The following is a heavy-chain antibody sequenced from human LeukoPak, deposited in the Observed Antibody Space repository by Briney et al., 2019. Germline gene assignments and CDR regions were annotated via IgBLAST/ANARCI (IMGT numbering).Heavy chain of an antibody. Sequence: SETLSLTCTVSGGSISSYYWSWIRQPPGEGLEWIGYIYYSGSTNYNPSLKSRVTISVDTSKNQFSLKLSSVTAADTAVYYCAKVVRWGLDYYDSSGYYGAEYFQHWGQGTLVTVSS. CDR3: AKVVRWGLDYYDSSGYYGAEYFQH. CDR2: IYYSGST. D-gene: IGHD3-22*01. CDR1: GGSISSYY. J-gene: IGHJ1*01. V-gene: IGHV4-59*01.